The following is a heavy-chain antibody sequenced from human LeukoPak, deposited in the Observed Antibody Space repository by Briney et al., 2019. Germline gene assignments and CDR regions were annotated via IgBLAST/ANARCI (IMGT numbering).Heavy chain of an antibody. CDR2: MNEDGSEI. Sequence: PGGSLRLSCAASGFTFSGYWMTWVRQAPGTGLEWVTYMNEDGSEIYYVESVKGRFTISRDNGKNSLYLQMNSLRADDTAVYYCARGVYAFDVWGQGTMVTVSS. D-gene: IGHD6-6*01. V-gene: IGHV3-7*01. CDR3: ARGVYAFDV. CDR1: GFTFSGYW. J-gene: IGHJ3*01.